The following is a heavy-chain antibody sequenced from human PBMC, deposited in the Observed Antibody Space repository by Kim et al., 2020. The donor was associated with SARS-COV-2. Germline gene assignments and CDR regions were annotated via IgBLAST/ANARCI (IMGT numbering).Heavy chain of an antibody. CDR1: GFTFDDYG. V-gene: IGHV3-20*01. CDR2: INWNGGST. J-gene: IGHJ6*02. D-gene: IGHD3-22*01. CDR3: ARDFYYDSNGYYYYGMDV. Sequence: GGSLRLSCAASGFTFDDYGMSWVRQAPGKGLEWVSGINWNGGSTGYADSVKGRFTISRDNAKNSLYLQMNSLRAEDTALYHCARDFYYDSNGYYYYGMDVWGQGTTVTVSS.